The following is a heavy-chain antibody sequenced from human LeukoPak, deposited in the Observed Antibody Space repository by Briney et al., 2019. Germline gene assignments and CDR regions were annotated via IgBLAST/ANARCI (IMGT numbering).Heavy chain of an antibody. CDR1: GFTFSSCA. Sequence: GGSLRLSCAASGFTFSSCAMHWVRQAPGKGLEYVSAVSSNGDDTYYANSVKGRFTISRDNSKNTLYLQMNSLRAGDTAVYYCVRDKHRLEYYLDYWGQGTLVTVSS. CDR2: VSSNGDDT. D-gene: IGHD3-3*01. CDR3: VRDKHRLEYYLDY. V-gene: IGHV3-64*01. J-gene: IGHJ4*02.